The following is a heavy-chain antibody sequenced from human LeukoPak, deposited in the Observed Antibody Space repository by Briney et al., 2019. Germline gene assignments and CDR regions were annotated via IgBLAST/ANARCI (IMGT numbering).Heavy chain of an antibody. CDR1: GFTFDDYA. CDR3: AREGSIHQDLDY. J-gene: IGHJ4*02. CDR2: ISGDSDYT. V-gene: IGHV3-43*02. D-gene: IGHD2-2*01. Sequence: PGGSLRLSCAASGFTFDDYAMHWVRQAPGMGLEWVSLISGDSDYTYYADSVKGRFTISRDNARSSLYLLMNSLTVGDTAVYYCAREGSIHQDLDYWGQGTLVTVSS.